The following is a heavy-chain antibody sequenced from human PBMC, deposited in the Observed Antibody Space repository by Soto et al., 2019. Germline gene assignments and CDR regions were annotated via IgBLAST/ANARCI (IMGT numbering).Heavy chain of an antibody. CDR2: LYNTGST. J-gene: IGHJ6*02. D-gene: IGHD2-21*02. CDR3: ARDLWGYCGDDCYPLDV. V-gene: IGHV4-59*01. CDR1: GASISRYY. Sequence: QVRLQESGPGLVKPSETLSLACTVSGASISRYYWSWIRQSPGKGLAWIGYLYNTGSTIYNPSLKSRVTISVNTSKNQFSLKMNAVTAADTAVYYCARDLWGYCGDDCYPLDVWGQGTTITVSS.